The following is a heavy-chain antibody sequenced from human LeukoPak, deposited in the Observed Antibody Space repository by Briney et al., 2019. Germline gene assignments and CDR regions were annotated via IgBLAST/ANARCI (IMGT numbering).Heavy chain of an antibody. Sequence: GASVKVSCKASGYTFTSHFMHWVRQAPGQGLEWMGIINPESGNTAYAQKFQGRITMTGDTSTSTVYMELSSLRSEDTAMYYCAKDGNWNNVPGDYYYMDVWGKGTRVAVSS. V-gene: IGHV1-46*01. CDR1: GYTFTSHF. CDR2: INPESGNT. J-gene: IGHJ6*03. D-gene: IGHD1/OR15-1a*01. CDR3: AKDGNWNNVPGDYYYMDV.